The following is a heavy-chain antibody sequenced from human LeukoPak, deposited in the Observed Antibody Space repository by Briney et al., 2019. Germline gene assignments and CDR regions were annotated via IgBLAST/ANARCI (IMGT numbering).Heavy chain of an antibody. Sequence: GGSLRLSCAASGFSVSGYYLSWVRQAPGKGLEWVSVIYSGGDTSYVDSVKGRFTISRDNSKNTVHLQMNSLRPEDTAVYYCARGFFNLDYWGQGILVTVSS. V-gene: IGHV3-66*02. D-gene: IGHD3-3*01. CDR2: IYSGGDT. CDR3: ARGFFNLDY. J-gene: IGHJ4*02. CDR1: GFSVSGYY.